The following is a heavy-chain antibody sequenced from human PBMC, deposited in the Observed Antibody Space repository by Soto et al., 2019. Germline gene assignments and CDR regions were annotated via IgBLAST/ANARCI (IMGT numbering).Heavy chain of an antibody. CDR2: LSGSGDST. V-gene: IGHV3-23*01. J-gene: IGHJ4*02. D-gene: IGHD5-18*01. CDR3: AKDRGERYNYGPFDY. CDR1: GFTFSSYA. Sequence: EVQLFESGGGLVQPGGSLRLSCAASGFTFSSYAMDWVRQAPGKGLEWVSALSGSGDSTYYADSVQGRFTISRDNSKNTLYLQMNSLRAEDTAVYYCAKDRGERYNYGPFDYWGQGTLVTVSS.